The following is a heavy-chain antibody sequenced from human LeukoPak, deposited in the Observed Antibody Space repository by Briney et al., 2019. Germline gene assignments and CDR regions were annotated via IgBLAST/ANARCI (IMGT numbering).Heavy chain of an antibody. J-gene: IGHJ6*02. V-gene: IGHV4-4*07. D-gene: IGHD3-22*01. Sequence: SETLSLTCTVSGGSISSYYWSWIRQPAGNGLEWIGRIYTSGSTNYNPSLKSRVTMSVDTSKNQFSLKLSSVTAADTAVYYCARDSSFPCDSSGYYWGYYGMDVWGQGTTVTVSS. CDR1: GGSISSYY. CDR2: IYTSGST. CDR3: ARDSSFPCDSSGYYWGYYGMDV.